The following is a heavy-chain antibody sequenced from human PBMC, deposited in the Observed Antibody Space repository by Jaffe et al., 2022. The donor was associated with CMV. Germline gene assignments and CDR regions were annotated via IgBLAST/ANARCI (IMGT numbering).Heavy chain of an antibody. CDR1: GGSFSGHY. Sequence: QVHLQQWGAGLLKPSETLSLRCAVYGGSFSGHYWTWIRQPPGKGLEWIGEINHIENHSGSTTYNPSLKSRVTISVDTSKNEFSLTLSSVTAADTAVYYCARGLLSSVVLPSIKYLDSWGQGTLVTVSS. CDR2: INHIENHSGST. CDR3: ARGLLSSVVLPSIKYLDS. D-gene: IGHD3-22*01. J-gene: IGHJ4*02. V-gene: IGHV4-34*01.